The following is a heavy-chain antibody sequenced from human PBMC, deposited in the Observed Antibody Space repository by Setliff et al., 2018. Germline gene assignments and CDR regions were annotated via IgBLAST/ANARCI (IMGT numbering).Heavy chain of an antibody. CDR1: GFTFSDYY. CDR3: AKDSRYCSGGSCSEPDAFDI. V-gene: IGHV3-11*04. D-gene: IGHD2-15*01. Sequence: PGGSLRLSCAASGFTFSDYYMSWIRQAPGKGLEWVSYISSSGSTIYYADSVKGRFTISRDNSKNTLFLQMNSLRAEDTAVYYCAKDSRYCSGGSCSEPDAFDIWGQGTMVTVSS. J-gene: IGHJ3*02. CDR2: ISSSGSTI.